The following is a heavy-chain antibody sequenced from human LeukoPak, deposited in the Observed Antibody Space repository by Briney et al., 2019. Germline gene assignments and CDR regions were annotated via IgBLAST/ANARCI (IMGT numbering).Heavy chain of an antibody. D-gene: IGHD2-15*01. V-gene: IGHV1-46*01. J-gene: IGHJ4*02. CDR3: ARVCGGSCQRENYFDY. Sequence: GASVKVSCKASGYTFTSYYMHWVRQAPGQGLEWMGIINPSGGSTSYAQKFQGRVTMTRDMSTSTVYMELSSLRSEDTAVYYCARVCGGSCQRENYFDYWGQGTLVTVSS. CDR1: GYTFTSYY. CDR2: INPSGGST.